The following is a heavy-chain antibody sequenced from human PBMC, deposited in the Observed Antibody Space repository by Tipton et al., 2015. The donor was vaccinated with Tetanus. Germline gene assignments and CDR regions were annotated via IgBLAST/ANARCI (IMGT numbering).Heavy chain of an antibody. V-gene: IGHV4-31*03. CDR3: ARDQARGARGWNYFDY. CDR1: GGSISSGGYY. Sequence: LVKPTQTLSLTCTVSGGSISSGGYYWSWIRQHPGEGLEWIGDIYYSGSTYYNPSLKSRVTISVDTSKNQFSLKLNSVTAADTAVYYCARDQARGARGWNYFDYWGQGTLVTVSS. CDR2: IYYSGST. D-gene: IGHD1-26*01. J-gene: IGHJ4*02.